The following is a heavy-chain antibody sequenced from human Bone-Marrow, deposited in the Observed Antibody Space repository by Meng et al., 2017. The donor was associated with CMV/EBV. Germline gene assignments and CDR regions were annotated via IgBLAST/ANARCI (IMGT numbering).Heavy chain of an antibody. Sequence: SVKVSCKASGGTFSSYAISWVRQAPGQGLEWMGGIIPIFGTANYAQKFQGRVTITTDESTSTAYMELSSLRSEDTAVYYCAREGGTYYDFWSGYPYYFDYWGQGTLVTFSS. J-gene: IGHJ4*02. CDR1: GGTFSSYA. D-gene: IGHD3-3*01. CDR2: IIPIFGTA. V-gene: IGHV1-69*05. CDR3: AREGGTYYDFWSGYPYYFDY.